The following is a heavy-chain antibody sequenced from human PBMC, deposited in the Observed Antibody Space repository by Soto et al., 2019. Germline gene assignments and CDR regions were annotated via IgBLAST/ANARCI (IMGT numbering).Heavy chain of an antibody. CDR3: ARRRVSTEDYYYGMDV. D-gene: IGHD1-1*01. CDR2: IDPSDSYT. V-gene: IGHV5-10-1*01. J-gene: IGHJ6*02. Sequence: GESLEISCNGSGYSFTSYWISWVRQMPGKGLEWMGRIDPSDSYTNYSPSFQGHVTISADKSISTAYLQWSSLKASDTAMYYCARRRVSTEDYYYGMDVWGQGTTVTVSS. CDR1: GYSFTSYW.